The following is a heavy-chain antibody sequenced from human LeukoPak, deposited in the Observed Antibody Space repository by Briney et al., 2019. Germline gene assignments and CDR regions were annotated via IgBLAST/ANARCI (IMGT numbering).Heavy chain of an antibody. Sequence: SETLSLTCTVSGYSVSSGYYWGWIRQPPGKGLEWIGSMYHSGDTYYNPSLKSRVTISVDTSKNQLSLKLSSVTAADTAVYYCARSRAHLSTSWYGTWFDPWGQGTLVTVSS. J-gene: IGHJ5*02. D-gene: IGHD2-2*01. CDR3: ARSRAHLSTSWYGTWFDP. CDR1: GYSVSSGYY. CDR2: MYHSGDT. V-gene: IGHV4-38-2*02.